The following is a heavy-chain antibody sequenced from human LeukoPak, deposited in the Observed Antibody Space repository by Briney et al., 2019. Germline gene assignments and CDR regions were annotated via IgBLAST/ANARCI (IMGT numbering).Heavy chain of an antibody. J-gene: IGHJ4*02. V-gene: IGHV3-23*01. Sequence: HPGGSLRLSCAASGFTFSSYAMSWVRQAPGKGLEWVSAISGSGGSTYYADSVKGRFTISRDNSKNTVYLQMNSLRPEDTAVYYCAKPITIFGVIIGPPDYWGQGTLVTVST. CDR2: ISGSGGST. D-gene: IGHD3-3*01. CDR3: AKPITIFGVIIGPPDY. CDR1: GFTFSSYA.